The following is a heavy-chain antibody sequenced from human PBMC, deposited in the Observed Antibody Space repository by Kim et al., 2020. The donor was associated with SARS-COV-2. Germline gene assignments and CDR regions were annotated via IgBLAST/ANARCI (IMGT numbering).Heavy chain of an antibody. V-gene: IGHV4-31*03. CDR2: IYYSGST. CDR1: GGSISSGGYY. J-gene: IGHJ3*02. Sequence: SETLSLTCTVSGGSISSGGYYWSWIRQHPGKGLEWIGYIYYSGSTYYNPSHKSRVTISVDTSKNQFSLKLSSVTAADTALYYCARSRITMIVVVDAFDIWGQGTLVTVSS. CDR3: ARSRITMIVVVDAFDI. D-gene: IGHD3-22*01.